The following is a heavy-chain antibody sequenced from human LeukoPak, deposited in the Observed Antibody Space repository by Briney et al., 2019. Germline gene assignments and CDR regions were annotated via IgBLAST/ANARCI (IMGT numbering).Heavy chain of an antibody. CDR3: AKAGRDYDSSGHILGIDY. V-gene: IGHV3-43*01. D-gene: IGHD3-22*01. J-gene: IGHJ4*02. Sequence: GGSLRLSCAASGFTFDDYTMHWVRHAPGKGLEWVSLISWDGGSTYYADSVKGRFTISRDNSKNSLYLQMNSLRPEDIALYYCAKAGRDYDSSGHILGIDYWGQGTLVTVSS. CDR2: ISWDGGST. CDR1: GFTFDDYT.